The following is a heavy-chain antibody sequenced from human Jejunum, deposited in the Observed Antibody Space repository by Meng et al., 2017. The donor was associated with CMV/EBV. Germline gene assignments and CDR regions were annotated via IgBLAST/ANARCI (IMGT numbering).Heavy chain of an antibody. CDR2: INPDGTTT. V-gene: IGHV3-74*01. Sequence: CATSGFTFDIYWIPWVRQAPGKGLVSVSRINPDGTTTNYADSVKGRFTISRDNAKNTLYLQMSGLRVEDTAVYYCARDWSGYIDYWGQGNLVTVSS. CDR1: GFTFDIYW. CDR3: ARDWSGYIDY. D-gene: IGHD3-3*01. J-gene: IGHJ4*02.